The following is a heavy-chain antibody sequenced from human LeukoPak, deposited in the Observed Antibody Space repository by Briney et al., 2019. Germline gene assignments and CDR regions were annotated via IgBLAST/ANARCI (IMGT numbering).Heavy chain of an antibody. CDR3: AIAIGCSYGRSWGAAAFDS. CDR2: IGAYNGNT. J-gene: IGHJ3*02. CDR1: GYTFTRSG. D-gene: IGHD1-26*01. Sequence: ALLRASCSASGYTFTRSGISCVRQAPGQRLEWMGWIGAYNGNTTYAQKLQGRVTMTTDTSTSTAYMELSSLRSDVPAVYCFAIAIGCSYGRSWGAAAFDSWGQATMATVSS. V-gene: IGHV1-18*01.